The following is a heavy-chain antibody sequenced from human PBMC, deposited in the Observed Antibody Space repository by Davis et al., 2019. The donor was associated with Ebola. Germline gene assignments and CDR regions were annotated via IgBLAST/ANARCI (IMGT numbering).Heavy chain of an antibody. V-gene: IGHV3-48*02. J-gene: IGHJ6*02. CDR2: IGASSDHL. CDR3: ARRILSPSRGGMDV. D-gene: IGHD2-15*01. CDR1: GFTFSSYW. Sequence: PGGSLRLSCAASGFTFSSYWMHWVRQAPGKGLEWLSHIGASSDHLSYADSVKGRFIISRDNAQNSLWLQLNSLRDEDTAVYFCARRILSPSRGGMDVWGRGTTVIVSS.